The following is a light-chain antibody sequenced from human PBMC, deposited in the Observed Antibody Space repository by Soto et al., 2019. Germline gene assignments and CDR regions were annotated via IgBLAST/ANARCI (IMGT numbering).Light chain of an antibody. CDR1: QSVLYSSNNKNY. J-gene: IGKJ2*01. CDR3: QQYYSAPRA. V-gene: IGKV4-1*01. Sequence: DIVVTQSPDSLAVSLGERATINCKSSQSVLYSSNNKNYLAWYRQKPGQPPKLLIYWASTRESGVPDRFSGSGSRTDFTLTISSLQAEDVAVYYCQQYYSAPRAFGQGTKLEIK. CDR2: WAS.